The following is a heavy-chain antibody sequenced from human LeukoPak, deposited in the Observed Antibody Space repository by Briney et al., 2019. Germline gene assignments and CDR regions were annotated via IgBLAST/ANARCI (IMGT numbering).Heavy chain of an antibody. CDR2: ISSSGSTI. Sequence: GGSLRLSCAASGFTFSDYYMSWIRQAPGKGLELVSYISSSGSTIYYADSVKGRFTISRDNAKNSLYLQMNSLRAEDTAVYYCARDRDYYGSGSYYNYWGQGTLVTVSS. CDR3: ARDRDYYGSGSYYNY. J-gene: IGHJ4*02. V-gene: IGHV3-11*01. D-gene: IGHD3-10*01. CDR1: GFTFSDYY.